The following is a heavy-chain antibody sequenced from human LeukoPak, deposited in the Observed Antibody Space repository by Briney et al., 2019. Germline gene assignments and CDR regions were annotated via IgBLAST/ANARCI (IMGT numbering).Heavy chain of an antibody. CDR3: ARVRDGSGSFSFDY. J-gene: IGHJ4*02. CDR1: GGTFSSYA. V-gene: IGHV1-69*01. D-gene: IGHD3-10*01. Sequence: SVRLSCKASGGTFSSYAISWVRQAPGQGLEWISGIIPIFGTANYAQTFQGRVTITADESTSTAYMELSSLRFEDTAVYYCARVRDGSGSFSFDYWGQGALVTVSS. CDR2: IIPIFGTA.